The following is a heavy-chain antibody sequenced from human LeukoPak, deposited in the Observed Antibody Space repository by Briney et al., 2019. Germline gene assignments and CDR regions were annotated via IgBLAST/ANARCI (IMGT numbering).Heavy chain of an antibody. D-gene: IGHD3-16*02. CDR1: GYTFTGYC. CDR3: ARDPRSMGFTFGGVIARKAFDY. J-gene: IGHJ4*02. V-gene: IGHV1-2*02. CDR2: INPNSGGT. Sequence: ASVKVSCKASGYTFTGYCMHWVRQAPGQGLQWMGWINPNSGGTNYAQKFQGRVTMTRDTSISTAYMELSSLRSDDTAVYYCARDPRSMGFTFGGVIARKAFDYWGQGTLVTVSS.